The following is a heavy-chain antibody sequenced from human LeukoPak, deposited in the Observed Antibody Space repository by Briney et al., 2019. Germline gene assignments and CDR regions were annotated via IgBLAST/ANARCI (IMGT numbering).Heavy chain of an antibody. D-gene: IGHD4-23*01. V-gene: IGHV5-51*01. J-gene: IGHJ3*02. CDR2: IYPGDSDT. CDR3: ARPDDYGGKPAAFDI. Sequence: HGESLKISCKASGYTFITYWIGWVRQMPGKGLEWMGIIYPGDSDTRYSPSFQGQVTISADKSISTAYLQWSGLKASDTAIYYCARPDDYGGKPAAFDIWGQGTLVTVSS. CDR1: GYTFITYW.